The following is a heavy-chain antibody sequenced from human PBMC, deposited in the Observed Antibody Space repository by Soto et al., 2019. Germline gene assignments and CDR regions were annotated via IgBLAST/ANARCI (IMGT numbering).Heavy chain of an antibody. CDR1: GASFSGYY. J-gene: IGHJ4*02. V-gene: IGHV4-34*01. D-gene: IGHD2-21*01. CDR2: INNSGST. Sequence: QVQLQQWGAGLLKPSETLSLTCAVYGASFSGYYWSRIRQPPGKGLEWIGEINNSGSTNYNHSLKSQVTMSVDTSKHQVSLKLSSVPAADTAVYYCARSKTYCGGDCPPVYGYWGQGTLVTVSS. CDR3: ARSKTYCGGDCPPVYGY.